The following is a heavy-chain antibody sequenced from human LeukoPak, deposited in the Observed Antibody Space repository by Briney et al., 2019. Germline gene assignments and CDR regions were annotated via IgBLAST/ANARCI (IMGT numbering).Heavy chain of an antibody. V-gene: IGHV4-31*03. J-gene: IGHJ5*02. CDR2: IYYSGST. CDR1: GGSISSGGYY. CDR3: AREGGIAARNWFDP. Sequence: SQTLSLTCTVSGGSISSGGYYWSWTRQHPGKGLEWIGYIYYSGSTYYNPSLKSRVTISVDTSKNQFSLKLSSVTAADTAVYYCAREGGIAARNWFDPWGQRTLVTVSS. D-gene: IGHD6-6*01.